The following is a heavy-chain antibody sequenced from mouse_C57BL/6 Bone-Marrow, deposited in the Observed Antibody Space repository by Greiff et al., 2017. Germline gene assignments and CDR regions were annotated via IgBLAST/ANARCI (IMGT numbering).Heavy chain of an antibody. CDR2: IRSKSNNYAT. Sequence: EVQVVESGGGLVQPKGSLKLSCAASGFSFNTYAMNWVRQAPGKGLEWVARIRSKSNNYATYYADSVKDRFTISRDDSESMLYLQMNNLKTEDTAMYYCVRQEVINGDFDYWGQGTTLTVSS. V-gene: IGHV10-1*01. CDR3: VRQEVINGDFDY. CDR1: GFSFNTYA. D-gene: IGHD2-3*01. J-gene: IGHJ2*01.